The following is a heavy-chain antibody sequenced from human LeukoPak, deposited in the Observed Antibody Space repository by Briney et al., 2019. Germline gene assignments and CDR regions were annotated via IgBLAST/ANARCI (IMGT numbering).Heavy chain of an antibody. CDR2: ISSSSSYI. V-gene: IGHV3-21*01. CDR1: GFTFSSYS. J-gene: IGHJ4*02. D-gene: IGHD3-22*01. Sequence: PGGSLRLSCAASGFTFSSYSTNWVRQAPGKGLEWVSSISSSSSYIYYADSVKGRFTISRDNAKNSLYLQMNSLRAEDTAVYYRERGGSSGYYLDYWGQGTLVTVSS. CDR3: ERGGSSGYYLDY.